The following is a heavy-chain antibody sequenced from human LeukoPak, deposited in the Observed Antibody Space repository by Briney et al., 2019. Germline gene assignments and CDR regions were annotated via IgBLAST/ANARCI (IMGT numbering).Heavy chain of an antibody. D-gene: IGHD2-21*02. CDR2: INPSGGST. J-gene: IGHJ3*02. V-gene: IGHV1-46*01. CDR3: AGAYCGGDCYSGRAFDI. Sequence: ASVKVSCKASGYTFTSYYIHWVRQAPGQGLEWMGIINPSGGSTSYAQKFQGRVTMTRDMSTSTVYMELSSLRSEDTAVYYCAGAYCGGDCYSGRAFDIWGQGTMVTVSS. CDR1: GYTFTSYY.